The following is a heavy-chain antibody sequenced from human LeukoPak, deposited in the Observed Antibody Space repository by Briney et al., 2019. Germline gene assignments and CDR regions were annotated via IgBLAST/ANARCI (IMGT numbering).Heavy chain of an antibody. J-gene: IGHJ3*02. D-gene: IGHD6-13*01. CDR2: MNPNSGNT. CDR1: GYTFTSYD. Sequence: GASVKVSCKASGYTFTSYDINWVRQATGQGLEWMGWMNPNSGNTGYAQKFQGRVTITRNTSISTAYMELSSLRSEDTAVYYCATASSSWLHDAFDIWGQGTMVTVSS. CDR3: ATASSSWLHDAFDI. V-gene: IGHV1-8*03.